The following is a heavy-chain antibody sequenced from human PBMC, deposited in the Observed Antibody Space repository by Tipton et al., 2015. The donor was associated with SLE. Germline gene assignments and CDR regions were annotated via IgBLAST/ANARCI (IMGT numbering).Heavy chain of an antibody. Sequence: TLSLTCTVSGGSISSYYWSWIRQPPGKGLEWIGYIYTSGSTNYNPSLKSRVTISVDTSKNQFSLKLSSVAAADTAVYYCARVAWDYYDSSGDAFDIWGQGTMVTVSS. CDR1: GGSISSYY. D-gene: IGHD3-22*01. CDR3: ARVAWDYYDSSGDAFDI. CDR2: IYTSGST. V-gene: IGHV4-4*08. J-gene: IGHJ3*02.